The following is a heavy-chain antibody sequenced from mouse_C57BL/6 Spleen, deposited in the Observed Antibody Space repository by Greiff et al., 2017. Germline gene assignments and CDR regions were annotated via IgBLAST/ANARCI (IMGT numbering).Heavy chain of an antibody. CDR2: IRLKSDNYAT. CDR1: GFTFSNYW. Sequence: EVMLVESGGGLVQPGGSMKLSCVASGFTFSNYWMNWVRQSPEKGLEWVAQIRLKSDNYATHYAESVKGRFTISRDDSKSSVYLQMNNLRAEDTGIYYCTGDDYEGGDYWGRGTTLTVSS. J-gene: IGHJ2*01. V-gene: IGHV6-3*01. D-gene: IGHD2-4*01. CDR3: TGDDYEGGDY.